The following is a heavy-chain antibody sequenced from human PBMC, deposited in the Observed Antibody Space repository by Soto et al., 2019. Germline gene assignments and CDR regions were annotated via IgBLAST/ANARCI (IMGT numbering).Heavy chain of an antibody. CDR1: GFTFSNAW. V-gene: IGHV3-15*07. Sequence: GGSLRLSCAASGFTFSNAWMNWVRQAPGKGLEWVGRIKSKTDGGTTDYAAPVKGRFTISRGDSKNTLYLQMNSLKTEDTAVYYCTTGGYSSGWYQAAYYYGMDVWGQGTTVTVSS. CDR2: IKSKTDGGTT. J-gene: IGHJ6*02. D-gene: IGHD6-19*01. CDR3: TTGGYSSGWYQAAYYYGMDV.